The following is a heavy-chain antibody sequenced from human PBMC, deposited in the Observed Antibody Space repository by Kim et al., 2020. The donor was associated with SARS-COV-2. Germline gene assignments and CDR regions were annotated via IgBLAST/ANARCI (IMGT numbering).Heavy chain of an antibody. D-gene: IGHD6-13*01. V-gene: IGHV7-4-1*02. CDR1: GYTFTSYA. J-gene: IGHJ6*03. Sequence: ASVKVSCKASGYTFTSYAMNWVRQAPGQGLEWMGWINTNTRNPTYAQGFTGRFVFSLDTSVSTAYLQISSLKAEDTAVYYCARDHSSSWFIYYYYMDVWGKGTTVTVSS. CDR3: ARDHSSSWFIYYYYMDV. CDR2: INTNTRNP.